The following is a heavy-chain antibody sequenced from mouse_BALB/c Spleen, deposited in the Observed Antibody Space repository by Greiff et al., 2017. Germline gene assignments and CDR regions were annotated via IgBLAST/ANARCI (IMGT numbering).Heavy chain of an antibody. V-gene: IGHV1S81*02. CDR2: INPSNGRT. Sequence: VQLQQPGAELVKPGASVKLSCKASGYTFTSYWMHWVKQRPGQGLEWIGEINPSNGRTNYNEKFKSKATLTVDKSSSTAYMQLSSLTSEDSAVYYCARLAHWDFNYWGQGTTLTVSS. D-gene: IGHD1-3*01. CDR1: GYTFTSYW. CDR3: ARLAHWDFNY. J-gene: IGHJ2*01.